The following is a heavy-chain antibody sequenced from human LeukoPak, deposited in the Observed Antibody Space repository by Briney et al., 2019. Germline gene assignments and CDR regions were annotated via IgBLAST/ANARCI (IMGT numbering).Heavy chain of an antibody. D-gene: IGHD3/OR15-3a*01. CDR1: GGSFSGYY. CDR2: IDQSGTT. J-gene: IGHJ4*02. V-gene: IGHV4-34*01. CDR3: ARVPHYYFGYGYFDT. Sequence: PSETLCLTCVVNGGSFSGYYWSWIRQPPGKGLEWIGEIDQSGTTNYNPSFKSRVAISIDTSKKQSSLTLTSMPAADTAVYYCARVPHYYFGYGYFDTWGQGTRVTVSS.